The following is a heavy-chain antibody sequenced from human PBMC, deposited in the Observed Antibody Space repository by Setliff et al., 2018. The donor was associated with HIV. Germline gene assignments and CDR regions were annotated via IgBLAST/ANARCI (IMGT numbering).Heavy chain of an antibody. CDR1: NGSFSAYY. CDR2: INHGGSA. Sequence: SETLSLTCAVYNGSFSAYYWAWIRQPPGKGLEWIGEINHGGSATYNPSLTGRVGISVDTFKNQFSLKMIAVTAADAAVYYCALLEVPLIVGTPPPIWGQGTLVTVSS. D-gene: IGHD1-26*01. CDR3: ALLEVPLIVGTPPPI. V-gene: IGHV4-34*01. J-gene: IGHJ4*02.